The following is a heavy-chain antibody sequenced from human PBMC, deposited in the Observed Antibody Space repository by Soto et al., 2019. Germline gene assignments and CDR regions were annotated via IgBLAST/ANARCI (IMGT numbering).Heavy chain of an antibody. CDR3: ARESYYGSGATVVGY. CDR2: IYYSGTT. J-gene: IGHJ4*02. CDR1: GGSISNFY. D-gene: IGHD3-10*01. Sequence: SETLSLTCTVSGGSISNFYWSCLRQPPGKGLEWIGYIYYSGTTSYNPSLNSRVTISVDTSKNQFSLKLNSVTAADTAVYYCARESYYGSGATVVGYWGLGTLVTVSS. V-gene: IGHV4-59*01.